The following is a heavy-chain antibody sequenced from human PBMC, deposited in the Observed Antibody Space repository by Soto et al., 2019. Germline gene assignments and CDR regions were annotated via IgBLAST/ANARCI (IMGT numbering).Heavy chain of an antibody. D-gene: IGHD4-17*01. V-gene: IGHV4-34*01. CDR3: ARALGDYGDPPGG. CDR2: INQSGST. Sequence: QVQLQQWGAGLLKPSETLSLTCAVYGGSFSGYYWSWIRQPPGKGLEWIGEINQSGSTNYNPSLKSRVTISIDTSKNQFSLMLSSVTAADTAVYYCARALGDYGDPPGGWGQGTLVTVSS. CDR1: GGSFSGYY. J-gene: IGHJ4*02.